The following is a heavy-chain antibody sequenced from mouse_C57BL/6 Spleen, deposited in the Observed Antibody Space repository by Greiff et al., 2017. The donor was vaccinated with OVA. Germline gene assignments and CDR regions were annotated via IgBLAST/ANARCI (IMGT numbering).Heavy chain of an antibody. D-gene: IGHD2-3*01. CDR1: GFSLTSYG. Sequence: VQLQESGPGLVAPSQSLSITCTVSGFSLTSYGVHWVRQPPGKGLEWLVVIWSDGSTTYNSALKSRLSISKDNSKSQVFLKMNSLQTDDTAMYYCARHALYDGPHAMDYWGQGTSVTVSS. CDR2: IWSDGST. J-gene: IGHJ4*01. V-gene: IGHV2-6-1*01. CDR3: ARHALYDGPHAMDY.